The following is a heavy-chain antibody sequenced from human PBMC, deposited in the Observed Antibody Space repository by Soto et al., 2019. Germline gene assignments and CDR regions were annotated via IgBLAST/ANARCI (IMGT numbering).Heavy chain of an antibody. CDR3: AIIAVAGTGDY. V-gene: IGHV3-30-3*01. CDR2: ISYDGSNK. CDR1: GFTFSSYA. D-gene: IGHD6-19*01. Sequence: PGGSLRLSCAASGFTFSSYAMHWVRQAPGKGLEWVAVISYDGSNKYYADSVKGRFTISRDNSKNTLYLQMNSLRAEDTAVYYCAIIAVAGTGDYWGQGTLVTVSS. J-gene: IGHJ4*02.